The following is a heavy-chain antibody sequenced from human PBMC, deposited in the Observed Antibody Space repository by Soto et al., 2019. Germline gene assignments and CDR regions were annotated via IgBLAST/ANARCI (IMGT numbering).Heavy chain of an antibody. CDR2: IIPIFGTA. D-gene: IGHD3-22*01. CDR3: ARDYYDSSGYYLGLYGMDV. J-gene: IGHJ6*02. CDR1: GGTFSIYA. V-gene: IGHV1-69*06. Sequence: SVKVSCKASGGTFSIYAISWVRQAPGQGLEWMGGIIPIFGTANYAQKFQGRVTITADKSTSTAYMELSSLRSEDTAVYYCARDYYDSSGYYLGLYGMDVWGQGTTVTVSS.